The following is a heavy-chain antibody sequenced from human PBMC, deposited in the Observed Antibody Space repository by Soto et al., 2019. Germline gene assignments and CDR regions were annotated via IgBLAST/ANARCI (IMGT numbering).Heavy chain of an antibody. CDR1: GFTFSSYW. J-gene: IGHJ4*02. V-gene: IGHV3-74*03. Sequence: EVQLVESGGGLVQPGGSLRLSCAASGFTFSSYWMHWVRQAPGKGLVWVSRINSDGSSTTYADSVKGRFTISRDNAKNTLLLHMNSLRAEDTAVYYCSRGETCSSTSCYSVFDYWGQGTLVTVSS. CDR2: INSDGSST. D-gene: IGHD2-2*01. CDR3: SRGETCSSTSCYSVFDY.